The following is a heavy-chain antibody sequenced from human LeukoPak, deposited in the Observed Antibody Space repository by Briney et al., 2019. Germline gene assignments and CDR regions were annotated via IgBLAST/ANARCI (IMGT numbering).Heavy chain of an antibody. CDR1: GFTFGSYT. Sequence: GGSLRLSCAASGFTFGSYTMNWVRQAPGKGPEWLSYITSSSSIIYYADSVKGRFTISRDNAKNSLYLQMNSLRAEDTAVYYCARDFRDPEPSHWGQGTLVTVSS. CDR3: ARDFRDPEPSH. J-gene: IGHJ4*02. V-gene: IGHV3-48*04. CDR2: ITSSSSII. D-gene: IGHD1-14*01.